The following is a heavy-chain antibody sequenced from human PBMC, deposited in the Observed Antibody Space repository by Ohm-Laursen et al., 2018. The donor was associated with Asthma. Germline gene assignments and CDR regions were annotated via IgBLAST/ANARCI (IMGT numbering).Heavy chain of an antibody. V-gene: IGHV3-48*02. CDR3: ARDLFMAEGYNRFDP. Sequence: SLRLSCTASGIALSNAWMSWVRQAPGKGLEWVSYISSSSSTIYYADSVKGRFTISRDNAKNSLYLQMNSLRDEDTAVYYCARDLFMAEGYNRFDPWGQGTLVTVSS. CDR1: GIALSNAW. D-gene: IGHD3-10*02. CDR2: ISSSSSTI. J-gene: IGHJ5*02.